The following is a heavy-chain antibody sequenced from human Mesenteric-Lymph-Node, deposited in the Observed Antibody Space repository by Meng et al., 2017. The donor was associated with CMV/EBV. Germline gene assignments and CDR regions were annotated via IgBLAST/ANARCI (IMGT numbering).Heavy chain of an antibody. J-gene: IGHJ4*02. CDR3: ASRSYDSGSYSFDC. Sequence: AASGFTCSNYAMNWVRQAPGKGLEWVSAISGSGSSTHYADSVKGRFTISRDNSKNTLYLQMNSLRAEDTAVYYCASRSYDSGSYSFDCWGQGTLVTVSS. V-gene: IGHV3-23*01. D-gene: IGHD3-10*01. CDR1: GFTCSNYA. CDR2: ISGSGSST.